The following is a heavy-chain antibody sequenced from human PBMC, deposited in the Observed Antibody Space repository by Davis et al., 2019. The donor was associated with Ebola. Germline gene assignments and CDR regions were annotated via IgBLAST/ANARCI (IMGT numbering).Heavy chain of an antibody. Sequence: SGPTLVKPTQTLTLTCSFSGFSLSTTGLGVGWIRQPPGKALEWLALIYWDDDKRYSSSLRSRLTISKDTSKNQVVLTMTNMDPLDTATYYCAHKAYGSLANWFGPWGQGTLVTVSS. D-gene: IGHD4-17*01. J-gene: IGHJ5*02. V-gene: IGHV2-5*02. CDR2: IYWDDDK. CDR3: AHKAYGSLANWFGP. CDR1: GFSLSTTGLG.